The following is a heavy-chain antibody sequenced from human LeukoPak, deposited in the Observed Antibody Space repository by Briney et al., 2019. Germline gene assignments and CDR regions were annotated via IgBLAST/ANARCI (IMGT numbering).Heavy chain of an antibody. Sequence: SETLSLTCTVSGGSIGTCFWSWTRQPPGKGLEWVGYIYYTGSTSYNPSLKSRVTISVDTSRNQISLMLNSVTAADTAVYYCARESWVVGELRDMRWGQGTLVTVSS. V-gene: IGHV4-59*01. CDR3: ARESWVVGELRDMR. D-gene: IGHD3-10*01. CDR2: IYYTGST. CDR1: GGSIGTCF. J-gene: IGHJ4*02.